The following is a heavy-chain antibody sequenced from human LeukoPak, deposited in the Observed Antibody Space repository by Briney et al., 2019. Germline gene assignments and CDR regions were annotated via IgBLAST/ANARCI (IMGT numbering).Heavy chain of an antibody. CDR3: AKDLGGYDY. Sequence: PGGSLRLSCAASGFTFSSYGMHWVRQAPGKGLEWVAVISYDGSNKYYADSVKGRFTIFRDNSKNTLYLQMNSLRAEDTAVYYCAKDLGGYDYWGQGTLVTVSS. D-gene: IGHD5-12*01. CDR1: GFTFSSYG. J-gene: IGHJ4*02. CDR2: ISYDGSNK. V-gene: IGHV3-30*18.